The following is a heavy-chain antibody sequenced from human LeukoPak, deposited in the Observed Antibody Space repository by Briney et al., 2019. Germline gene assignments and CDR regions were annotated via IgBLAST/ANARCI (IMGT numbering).Heavy chain of an antibody. CDR2: ISAYNGNT. J-gene: IGHJ4*02. Sequence: ASVKVSCKASGYTFTSYGISWVRQAPGQGLEWMGWISAYNGNTNYAQKLQGRVTITTDTSTSTAYMELRSLRSDDTAVYYCARDVLFIATAGTTYDYWGQGTLVTVSS. CDR3: ARDVLFIATAGTTYDY. CDR1: GYTFTSYG. V-gene: IGHV1-18*01. D-gene: IGHD6-13*01.